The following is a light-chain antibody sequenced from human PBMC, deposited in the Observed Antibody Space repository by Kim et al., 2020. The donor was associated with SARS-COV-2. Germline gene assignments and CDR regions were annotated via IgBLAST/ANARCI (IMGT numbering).Light chain of an antibody. Sequence: DIQMTQTPSTVSSSIGDRVTITCRASQVIGTWLAWYQQKPGKAPKRLIYDASSLQSGVPSRFSGSGSGTQFTLTITSLQPDDFGTYYCQQYNSYSRTFGQGTEVEIE. CDR2: DAS. J-gene: IGKJ1*01. CDR3: QQYNSYSRT. V-gene: IGKV1-5*01. CDR1: QVIGTW.